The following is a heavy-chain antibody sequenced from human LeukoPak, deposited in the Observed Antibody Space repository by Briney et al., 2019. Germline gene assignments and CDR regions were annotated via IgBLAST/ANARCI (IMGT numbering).Heavy chain of an antibody. J-gene: IGHJ6*02. V-gene: IGHV3-7*04. CDR1: EFSFSTFW. Sequence: GGSLRLPCTASEFSFSTFWMTWVRQAPGQGLEWVATIKPDGSETYYADSVKGRFTISTDNPKNSLYLQMNSLRPEDTAVYYCARGHYGMGVWGQGTTVTVSS. CDR3: ARGHYGMGV. CDR2: IKPDGSET.